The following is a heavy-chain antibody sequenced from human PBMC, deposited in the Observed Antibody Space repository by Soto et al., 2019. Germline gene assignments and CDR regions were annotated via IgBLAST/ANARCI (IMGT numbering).Heavy chain of an antibody. CDR1: YGSVISLGYH. CDR2: IYYSGNT. Sequence: LPSTVSYGSVISLGYHCSLIRQPPGKGLEWIGYIYYSGNTNYNPSLKSRVIISVDTSKNLFSLKLTSVTAADTAVYYCARGSVDTGDSSGFYEYLGQGTPVTGSS. J-gene: IGHJ4*02. D-gene: IGHD3-22*01. V-gene: IGHV4-61*08. CDR3: ARGSVDTGDSSGFYEY.